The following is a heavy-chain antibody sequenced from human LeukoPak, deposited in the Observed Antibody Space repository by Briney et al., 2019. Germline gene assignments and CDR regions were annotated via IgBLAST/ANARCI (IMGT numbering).Heavy chain of an antibody. D-gene: IGHD4-17*01. Sequence: GGSLRLSCAASGFTFSSYGMSWVRQAPGKGLEWVSAISGSGGSTYYADSVKGRFTISRDNSKNTLYLQMNSLRAEDTAVYYCAKDLRPDTVTRDYWGQGTLVTVSS. CDR3: AKDLRPDTVTRDY. CDR2: ISGSGGST. J-gene: IGHJ4*02. V-gene: IGHV3-23*01. CDR1: GFTFSSYG.